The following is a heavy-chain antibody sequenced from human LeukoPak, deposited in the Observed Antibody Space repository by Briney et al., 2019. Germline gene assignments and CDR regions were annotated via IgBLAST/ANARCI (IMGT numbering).Heavy chain of an antibody. D-gene: IGHD3-22*01. V-gene: IGHV3-23*01. CDR3: AKSEISPNYYDSSGYYHY. J-gene: IGHJ4*02. CDR1: GFTFSSYA. Sequence: GGSLRLSCAASGFTFSSYAMSWVRQAPGKGLEWVSAISGSGGSTYYADSVKGRFTISRDNSKNTLYLQMNSLRAEDTAVYYCAKSEISPNYYDSSGYYHYWGQGTLVTVSS. CDR2: ISGSGGST.